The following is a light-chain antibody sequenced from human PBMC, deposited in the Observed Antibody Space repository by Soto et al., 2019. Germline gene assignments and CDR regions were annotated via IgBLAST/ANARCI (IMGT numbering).Light chain of an antibody. Sequence: EIVWTQSPGTLSLSLGERGTLSCRASQRFGSSNLAWYQQKPGQAPRLLIYSTSSRATGIPDRFSGSGSGTEFTLTISRLEPEDFAVYYCQQYGNSPWTFGQGTKVEIK. CDR3: QQYGNSPWT. CDR2: STS. J-gene: IGKJ1*01. CDR1: QRFGSSN. V-gene: IGKV3-20*01.